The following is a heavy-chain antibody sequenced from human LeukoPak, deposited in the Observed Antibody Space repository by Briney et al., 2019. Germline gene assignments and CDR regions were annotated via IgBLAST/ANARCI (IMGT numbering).Heavy chain of an antibody. CDR3: ARLRVRGYGYGPWEGPTWLDY. V-gene: IGHV4-38-2*02. Sequence: PSETLSLTCSVSGYSISSGYYWGWIRQPPGKGLEWIGSFYYSGRTYYNPSLKSRVTISVDTSKNQFSLKLSSVTAADTAVYYCARLRVRGYGYGPWEGPTWLDYWGQGTLVTVSS. CDR1: GYSISSGYY. CDR2: FYYSGRT. J-gene: IGHJ4*02. D-gene: IGHD5-18*01.